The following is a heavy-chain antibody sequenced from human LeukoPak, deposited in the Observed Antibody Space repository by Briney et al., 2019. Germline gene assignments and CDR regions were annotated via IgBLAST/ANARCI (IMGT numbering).Heavy chain of an antibody. Sequence: GGSLRLSCAASGFTFSSFPMSWVRQAPGKGLEWVSSIFQGGGEIHYADSVRGRFTISRDNSKSTLFLQMNSLRAEDTAIYYCATYRQVLLPFESWGQGTLVTVSS. CDR1: GFTFSSFP. V-gene: IGHV3-23*01. CDR2: IFQGGGEI. CDR3: ATYRQVLLPFES. J-gene: IGHJ4*02. D-gene: IGHD5-18*01.